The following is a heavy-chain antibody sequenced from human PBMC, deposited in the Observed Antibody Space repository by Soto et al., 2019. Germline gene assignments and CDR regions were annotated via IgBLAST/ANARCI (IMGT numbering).Heavy chain of an antibody. Sequence: PSATLSLTCTVSGGSISSGDYYWSWIRQPPGKGLEWIGYIYYSGSTYYNPSLKSRVTISVDTSKNQFSLKLTSVTAADTAVYYCARAPQSSTSCYFPYWGQGTLVTVSS. CDR3: ARAPQSSTSCYFPY. V-gene: IGHV4-30-4*01. CDR1: GGSISSGDYY. D-gene: IGHD2-2*01. CDR2: IYYSGST. J-gene: IGHJ4*02.